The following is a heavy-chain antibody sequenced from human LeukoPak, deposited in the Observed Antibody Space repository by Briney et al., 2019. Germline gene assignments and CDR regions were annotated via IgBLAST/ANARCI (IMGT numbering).Heavy chain of an antibody. J-gene: IGHJ2*01. Sequence: ASVKVSCKASGYTFTHYGIGWVRQAPGQGLEWMGWISTDNGNTYYAQRFQGRVSMTTDTSISTAYMELSRLRSDDTAVYYCARDQEWLGTSWYFDLWGRGTLVTVSS. CDR3: ARDQEWLGTSWYFDL. CDR2: ISTDNGNT. V-gene: IGHV1-18*01. D-gene: IGHD5-12*01. CDR1: GYTFTHYG.